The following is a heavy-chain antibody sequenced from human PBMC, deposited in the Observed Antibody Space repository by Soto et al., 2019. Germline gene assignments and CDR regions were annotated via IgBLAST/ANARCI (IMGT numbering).Heavy chain of an antibody. V-gene: IGHV4-61*01. D-gene: IGHD3-22*01. CDR3: ARAHVDYYDSSGKGFDY. CDR2: IYYSGST. Sequence: SETLSLTCTVSGGSVSSGSYYWSWIRQPPGKGLEWIGYIYYSGSTNYNPSLKSRVTISVDTSKNQFSLKLSSVTAADTAVYYCARAHVDYYDSSGKGFDYWGQGTLVTVSS. J-gene: IGHJ4*02. CDR1: GGSVSSGSYY.